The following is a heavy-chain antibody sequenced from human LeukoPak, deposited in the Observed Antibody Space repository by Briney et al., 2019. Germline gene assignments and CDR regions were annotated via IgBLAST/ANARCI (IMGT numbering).Heavy chain of an antibody. CDR3: AKEQPRWVFDY. CDR2: ISYDGSNK. D-gene: IGHD3-16*01. CDR1: GFTFSSYG. J-gene: IGHJ4*02. V-gene: IGHV3-30*18. Sequence: GGSLRLSCAASGFTFSSYGMHWVCQAPGKGLEWVAVISYDGSNKYYADSVKGRFTISRDNSKNTLYLQMNSLRAEDTAVYYCAKEQPRWVFDYWGQGTLVTVSS.